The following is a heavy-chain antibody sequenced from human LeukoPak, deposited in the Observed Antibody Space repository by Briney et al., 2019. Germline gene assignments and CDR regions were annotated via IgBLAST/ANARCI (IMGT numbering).Heavy chain of an antibody. D-gene: IGHD5-18*01. CDR3: AKRSYGYCDY. CDR1: GFTFNRYW. Sequence: PGGSLRLSCAASGFTFNRYWMNWVRHAPGKGLEWVSTISGSGSNTYFVDSVKGRFTISRDNSKNTLYLQMNSLRAEDTAVYYCAKRSYGYCDYWGQGTLVTVSS. V-gene: IGHV3-23*01. J-gene: IGHJ4*02. CDR2: ISGSGSNT.